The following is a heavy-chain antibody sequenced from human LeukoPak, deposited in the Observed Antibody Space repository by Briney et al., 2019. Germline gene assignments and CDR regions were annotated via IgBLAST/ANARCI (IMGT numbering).Heavy chain of an antibody. CDR1: GGSISSGGYY. CDR2: IYYSEST. V-gene: IGHV4-31*03. J-gene: IGHJ4*02. Sequence: PSETLSLTCTVSGGSISSGGYYWSWIRQHPGKGLEWIGYIYYSESTYYNPSLKSRVTISVDTSKNQFSLKLSSVTAADTAVYYCARVTRYYDSSGYLDYWGQGTLVTVSS. CDR3: ARVTRYYDSSGYLDY. D-gene: IGHD3-22*01.